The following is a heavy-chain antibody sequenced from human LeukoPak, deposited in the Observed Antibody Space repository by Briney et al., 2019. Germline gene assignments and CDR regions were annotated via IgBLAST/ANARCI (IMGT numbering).Heavy chain of an antibody. CDR2: VSNSGDYI. V-gene: IGHV3-21*04. D-gene: IGHD2-21*01. CDR3: VRDNYSYRLNV. CDR1: GFSFSSYR. J-gene: IGHJ4*02. Sequence: GGSLRLSCAASGFSFSSYRMNWVRQAPGKGLEWVSSVSNSGDYIHYADSVKGRFTISRDNSKNTLYLHMNSLRAEDTAIYFCVRDNYSYRLNVWGQGTLVTVSS.